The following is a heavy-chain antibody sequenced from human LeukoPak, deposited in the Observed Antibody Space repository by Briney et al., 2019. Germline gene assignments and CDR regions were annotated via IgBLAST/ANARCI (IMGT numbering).Heavy chain of an antibody. CDR2: IRYHGSDK. D-gene: IGHD2-2*01. CDR3: ARSPTSWYFDY. Sequence: GGSLRLSCAASGFTFSSYAMHWVRQAPGKGLEWVAFIRYHGSDKYYADSVKGRFTISRDNSKNTLYLQMNNLRPEDTSVYFCARSPTSWYFDYWGQGTLVTVSS. V-gene: IGHV3-30*04. J-gene: IGHJ4*02. CDR1: GFTFSSYA.